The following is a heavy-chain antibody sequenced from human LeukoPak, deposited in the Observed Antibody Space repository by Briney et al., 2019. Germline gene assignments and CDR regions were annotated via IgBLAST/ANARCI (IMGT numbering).Heavy chain of an antibody. J-gene: IGHJ4*02. CDR2: INPDGSST. CDR3: VRDMGYYGKV. Sequence: GGSPRLSCAASGFTFSTSWMHWVRQAPGKGLVWVSRINPDGSSTDYADSVKGRFTISRDNAKNTLYLQMNSLRAEDAAVYYCVRDMGYYGKVWGQGTLVTVSS. CDR1: GFTFSTSW. V-gene: IGHV3-74*01. D-gene: IGHD3-10*01.